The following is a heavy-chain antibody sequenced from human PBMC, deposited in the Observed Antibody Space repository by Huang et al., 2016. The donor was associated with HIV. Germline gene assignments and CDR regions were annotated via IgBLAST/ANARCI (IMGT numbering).Heavy chain of an antibody. Sequence: EVQLVESGGGLVQPGGSLRLSCAASGFSISSYWMHWVRQAPGKGVVWVSRSNSDGSSTSYADSVKGGFTISRDNAKNTLYLQMNSLRAEDTAVYYCARDPRIQSWLNFFDYWGQGTLVSVSS. J-gene: IGHJ4*02. CDR3: ARDPRIQSWLNFFDY. CDR2: SNSDGSST. V-gene: IGHV3-74*01. CDR1: GFSISSYW. D-gene: IGHD3-22*01.